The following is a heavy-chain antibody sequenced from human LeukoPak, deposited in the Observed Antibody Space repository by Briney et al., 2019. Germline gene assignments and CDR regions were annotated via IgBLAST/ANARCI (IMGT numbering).Heavy chain of an antibody. CDR3: AIVVLSSTAWLFLEY. CDR1: AVSTACSS. Sequence: SGGSLRLPCEPSAVSTACSSMTGLRQAPGQGLEWVAVIYAGDSTVYADAVKGRFTISKDYSKNTLHLQMNTLTPEDTAMYYSAIVVLSSTAWLFLEYWGQGTLATVSS. D-gene: IGHD3-9*01. J-gene: IGHJ4*02. V-gene: IGHV3-53*01. CDR2: IYAGDST.